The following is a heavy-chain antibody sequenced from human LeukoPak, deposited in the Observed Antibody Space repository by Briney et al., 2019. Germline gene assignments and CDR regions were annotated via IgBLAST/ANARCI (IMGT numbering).Heavy chain of an antibody. CDR3: ARNLRFPDY. V-gene: IGHV4-34*01. CDR1: GGPFSGYY. J-gene: IGHJ4*02. Sequence: SETLSLTCAVYGGPFSGYYWSWIRQPPGKGLEWIGEINHSGSTNYNPSLKSRVTISVDTSKNQFSLKLSSVTAADTAVYYCARNLRFPDYWGQGTLVTVSS. D-gene: IGHD3-16*01. CDR2: INHSGST.